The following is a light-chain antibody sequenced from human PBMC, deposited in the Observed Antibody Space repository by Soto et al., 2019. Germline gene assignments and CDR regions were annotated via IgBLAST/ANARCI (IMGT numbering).Light chain of an antibody. CDR1: SSDVDGYNY. V-gene: IGLV2-14*03. CDR2: DVS. J-gene: IGLJ1*01. CDR3: ISYTTISTYV. Sequence: SLLTQPSSVSRSPGQSIAITCTGTSSDVDGYNYVSWYQHHPGKAPKLMIYDVSSRPSGVSNRFSGSKSGNTASLTISGLQAEDEADYYCISYTTISTYVFGTGTKVTVL.